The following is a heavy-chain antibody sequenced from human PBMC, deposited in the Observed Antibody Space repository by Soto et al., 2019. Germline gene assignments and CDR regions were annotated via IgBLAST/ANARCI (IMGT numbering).Heavy chain of an antibody. D-gene: IGHD2-21*02. CDR2: INACNGNT. CDR3: ARSIVVVTALDY. J-gene: IGHJ4*02. Sequence: QVQLVQSGAEEKKPGASVKVSCKASGYTFTSYAMHWVRQAPGQRLELMVRINACNGNTKYSQKFQGRVTITRDTPASTAYMELSSLRSEDTAVYYCARSIVVVTALDYWGQGTLVTVSS. CDR1: GYTFTSYA. V-gene: IGHV1-3*05.